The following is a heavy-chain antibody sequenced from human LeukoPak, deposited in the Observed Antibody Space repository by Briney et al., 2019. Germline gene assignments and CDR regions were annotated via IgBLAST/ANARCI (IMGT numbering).Heavy chain of an antibody. CDR1: GFTFSSYS. Sequence: GGSLRLSCAASGFTFSSYSMNWVRQAPGKGLEWVSFISSSSSYIYYADSVKGRFTISRDNAKNSLYLQMNSLRAEDTAVYYCARDGNYYDSSGYLKFDPWGQGTLVTVSS. J-gene: IGHJ5*02. D-gene: IGHD3-22*01. V-gene: IGHV3-21*01. CDR2: ISSSSSYI. CDR3: ARDGNYYDSSGYLKFDP.